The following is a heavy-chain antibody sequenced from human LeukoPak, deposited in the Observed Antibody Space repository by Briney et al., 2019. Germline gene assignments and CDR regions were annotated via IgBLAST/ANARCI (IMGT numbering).Heavy chain of an antibody. CDR1: GGSISSSSYY. D-gene: IGHD3-22*01. J-gene: IGHJ4*02. Sequence: SETLSLTCTVSGGSISSSSYYWGWIRQPPGKGLEWIGSIDYSGSTYYTPSLKSRVTLAVDTSKNQFSLKLSSVTAADAAVYYCARDRYYDSSCYYDYWGQGTLVTVSS. CDR2: IDYSGST. CDR3: ARDRYYDSSCYYDY. V-gene: IGHV4-39*07.